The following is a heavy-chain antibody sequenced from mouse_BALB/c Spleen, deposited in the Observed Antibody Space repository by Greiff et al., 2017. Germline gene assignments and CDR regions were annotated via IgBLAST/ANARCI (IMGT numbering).Heavy chain of an antibody. Sequence: VQLQQSGAELARPGASVKLSCKASGYTFTDYYINWVKQRTGQGLEWIGEIYPGSGNTYYNEKFKGKATLTADKSSSTAYMQLSSLTSEDSAVYFCARGNGNPWFAYWGQGTLVTVSA. D-gene: IGHD2-1*01. CDR1: GYTFTDYY. CDR3: ARGNGNPWFAY. J-gene: IGHJ3*01. V-gene: IGHV1-77*01. CDR2: IYPGSGNT.